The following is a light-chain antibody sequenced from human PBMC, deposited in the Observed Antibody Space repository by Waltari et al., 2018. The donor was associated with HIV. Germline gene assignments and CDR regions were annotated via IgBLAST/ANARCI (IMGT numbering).Light chain of an antibody. CDR2: HNH. CDR1: SSNIGTNI. J-gene: IGLJ2*01. CDR3: ATWDVSLDGYVL. Sequence: QSVLTQPPSASGTPGQRVTISCSGSSSNIGTNIVRWYQHLPPTAPKLLLYHNHQRPSGVPSRFSVSKSGTSASLAISGIQSEDEADYYCATWDVSLDGYVLFGGGTKVTVL. V-gene: IGLV1-44*01.